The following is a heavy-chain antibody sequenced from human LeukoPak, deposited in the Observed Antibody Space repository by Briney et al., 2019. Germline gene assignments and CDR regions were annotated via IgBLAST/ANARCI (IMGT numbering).Heavy chain of an antibody. J-gene: IGHJ4*02. CDR1: GLTFSIHW. CDR2: INQDGSDK. Sequence: GGSLRLSCAASGLTFSIHWMNWVRQAPGKGLECVANINQDGSDKYYVDFVKGRFTISRDNTKNSLYLQMNSLRAEDTAVYYCVGGDYWGQGTLVTVSS. V-gene: IGHV3-7*01. CDR3: VGGDY.